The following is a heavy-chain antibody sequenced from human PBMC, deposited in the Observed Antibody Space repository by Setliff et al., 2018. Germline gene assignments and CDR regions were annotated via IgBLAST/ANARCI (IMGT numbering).Heavy chain of an antibody. D-gene: IGHD1-26*01. J-gene: IGHJ6*03. CDR3: ARVKVIVGATPRTYYMDV. CDR1: GGTFSSYA. V-gene: IGHV1-8*03. Sequence: GASVKVSCKASGGTFSSYAISWVRQAPGQGLEWMGGIIPIFGNTGYAQKFQGRVTITRNTSISTAYMELSSLRSEDTAVYYCARVKVIVGATPRTYYMDVWGKGTTVTSP. CDR2: IIPIFGNT.